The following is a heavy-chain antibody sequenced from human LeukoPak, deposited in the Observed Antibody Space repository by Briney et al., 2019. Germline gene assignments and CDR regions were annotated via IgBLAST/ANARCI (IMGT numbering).Heavy chain of an antibody. D-gene: IGHD3-10*01. J-gene: IGHJ4*02. CDR2: ISGSGGST. CDR1: GFTFSSYA. V-gene: IGHV3-23*01. CDR3: AKHGNNYGSGSYLCDPFDN. Sequence: GGSLRLSRAASGFTFSSYAMSWVRQAPGKGLEWVSAISGSGGSTYYADFVKGRFTISRDNSKNTLYLQMNSLRAEDTAVYYCAKHGNNYGSGSYLCDPFDNWGQGTLVTVSS.